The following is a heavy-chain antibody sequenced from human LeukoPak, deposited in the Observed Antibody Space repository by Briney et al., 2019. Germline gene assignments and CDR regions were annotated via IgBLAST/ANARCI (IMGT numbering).Heavy chain of an antibody. CDR1: GGSISSYY. CDR3: ARSMGRLGELSLGQRTYYFDY. CDR2: IYTSGST. J-gene: IGHJ4*02. D-gene: IGHD3-16*02. V-gene: IGHV4-4*07. Sequence: SETLSLTCTVSGGSISSYYWSWIRQPAGKGLEWIGRIYTSGSTNYNPSLKSRVTMSVDTSKNQFSLKLSSVTAADTAVYYCARSMGRLGELSLGQRTYYFDYWGQGTLVTVSS.